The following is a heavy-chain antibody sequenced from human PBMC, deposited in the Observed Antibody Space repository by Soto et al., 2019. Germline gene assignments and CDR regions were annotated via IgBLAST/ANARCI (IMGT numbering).Heavy chain of an antibody. Sequence: ASVKVSCKASGYTFTGYYMHWVRQAPGQGLEWMGWINPNSGGTNYAQKFQGWVTMTRDTSISTAYMELSRLRSDDTAVYYCASCKTYYYDTSGPCAFDIWGQGTTVTVSS. J-gene: IGHJ3*02. D-gene: IGHD3-22*01. CDR1: GYTFTGYY. CDR3: ASCKTYYYDTSGPCAFDI. CDR2: INPNSGGT. V-gene: IGHV1-2*04.